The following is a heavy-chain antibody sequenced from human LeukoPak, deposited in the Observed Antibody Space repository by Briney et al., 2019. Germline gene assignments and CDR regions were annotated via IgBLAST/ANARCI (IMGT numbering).Heavy chain of an antibody. J-gene: IGHJ4*02. CDR3: AKPSLTLIRGVRGPFDY. Sequence: QPGESLRLSCAASGFTFSNYAISWVRQAPGKGLEWVSGISGGGGNTYYADSLKGRPAISRDKSKNTVYLQMDSLRAEDTAVYYCAKPSLTLIRGVRGPFDYWGQGILVTVSS. V-gene: IGHV3-23*01. D-gene: IGHD3-10*01. CDR2: ISGGGGNT. CDR1: GFTFSNYA.